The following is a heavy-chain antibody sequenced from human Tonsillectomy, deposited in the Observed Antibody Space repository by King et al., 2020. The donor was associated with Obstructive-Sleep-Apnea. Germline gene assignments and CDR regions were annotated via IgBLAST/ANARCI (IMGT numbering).Heavy chain of an antibody. CDR1: GFTFDNYA. J-gene: IGHJ3*02. CDR3: VKDWGITPKAFDI. D-gene: IGHD3-10*01. V-gene: IGHV3-9*01. CDR2: IDWNGGSI. Sequence: VQLVESGGGLVQPGRSLRLSCAASGFTFDNYAMHWVRHAPGKGLEWVSGIDWNGGSIGYAASVKGRFIISRDNAENSLYLQMTSLGVEDTALYYCVKDWGITPKAFDIWGQGTMVTVSS.